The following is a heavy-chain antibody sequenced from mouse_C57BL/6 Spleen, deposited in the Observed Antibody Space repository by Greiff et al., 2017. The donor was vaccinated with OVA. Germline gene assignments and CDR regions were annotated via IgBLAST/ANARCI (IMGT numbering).Heavy chain of an antibody. Sequence: DVKLQESGPGLVKPSQSLSLTCSVTGYSITSGYYWNWIRQFPGNKLEWMGYISYDGSNNYNPSLKNRISITRDTSKNQFFLKLNSVTTEDTATYYCARIYYDYDDGAYWGQGTLVTVSA. J-gene: IGHJ3*01. V-gene: IGHV3-6*01. CDR2: ISYDGSN. D-gene: IGHD2-4*01. CDR3: ARIYYDYDDGAY. CDR1: GYSITSGYY.